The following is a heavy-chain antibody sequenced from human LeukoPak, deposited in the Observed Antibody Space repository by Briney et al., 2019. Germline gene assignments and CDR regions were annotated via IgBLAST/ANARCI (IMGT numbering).Heavy chain of an antibody. J-gene: IGHJ3*02. CDR2: ISSTSAYI. CDR3: ARDYDYFSGHNLDAFDI. V-gene: IGHV3-21*06. Sequence: GGSLRLSCAASGFAFSTYSMIWVRQAPGKGLEWVSSISSTSAYIYYADSLKGRFTISRDNAKNSLYLQMDNLRVEDTAVYYCARDYDYFSGHNLDAFDIWGQGTTVTVSS. CDR1: GFAFSTYS. D-gene: IGHD2-15*01.